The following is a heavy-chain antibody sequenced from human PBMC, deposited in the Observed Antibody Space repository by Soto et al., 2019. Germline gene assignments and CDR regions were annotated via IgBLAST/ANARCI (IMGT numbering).Heavy chain of an antibody. CDR3: ARTFTQISYFDH. J-gene: IGHJ4*02. Sequence: RSTLVNTTEALTLTCTGSGCSLSTIGMRVSWIRQPTGKALEWLARIDWDDDKFYNTSLKTRLTISKDTSKNQVVLTMTNMDPLETATYYCARTFTQISYFDHWGQGTLVTVYS. V-gene: IGHV2-70*04. D-gene: IGHD3-16*01. CDR2: IDWDDDK. CDR1: GCSLSTIGMR.